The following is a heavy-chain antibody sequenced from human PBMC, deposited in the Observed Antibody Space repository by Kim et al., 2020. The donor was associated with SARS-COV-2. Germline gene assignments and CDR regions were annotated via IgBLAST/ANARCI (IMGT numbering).Heavy chain of an antibody. Sequence: KYSPKFQGKVTITRDTSASTAYMELSSLRSEDTAVYYCARRVSSSWSIDYWGQGTLVTVSS. D-gene: IGHD6-13*01. J-gene: IGHJ4*02. V-gene: IGHV1-3*01. CDR3: ARRVSSSWSIDY.